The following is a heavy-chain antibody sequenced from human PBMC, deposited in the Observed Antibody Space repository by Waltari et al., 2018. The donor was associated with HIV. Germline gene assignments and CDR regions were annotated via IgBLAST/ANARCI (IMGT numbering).Heavy chain of an antibody. Sequence: LVESGGGLVQPGGSLRLSCAASGFSFSSHSMNWVRQAPGKQLEWLSYISMNSATRYYADSVGGRFTISRDKAKNSLFLQMNNLRDDDTAVYYCVAGMASRGFDPWGQGTLVTVSS. CDR2: ISMNSATR. CDR1: GFSFSSHS. V-gene: IGHV3-48*02. CDR3: VAGMASRGFDP. J-gene: IGHJ5*02. D-gene: IGHD2-8*01.